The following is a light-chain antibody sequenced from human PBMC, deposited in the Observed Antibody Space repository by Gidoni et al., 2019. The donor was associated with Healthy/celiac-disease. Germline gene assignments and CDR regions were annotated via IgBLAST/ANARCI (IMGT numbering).Light chain of an antibody. CDR2: LGS. CDR1: QSLLHSNGYNY. Sequence: DIVMTQSPLSLPVTPGEPASISCRSSQSLLHSNGYNYLDCYLQKPGQSPQLLIYLGSNRASGVPDRFSGSGAGTDFTLKISIVEAEDVGVYYCMQALQTPRTFGQGTRLEIK. J-gene: IGKJ5*01. CDR3: MQALQTPRT. V-gene: IGKV2-28*01.